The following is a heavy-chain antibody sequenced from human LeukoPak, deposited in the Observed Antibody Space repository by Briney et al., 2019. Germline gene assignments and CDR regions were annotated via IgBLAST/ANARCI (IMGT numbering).Heavy chain of an antibody. CDR3: ARDRWGTAYQFPYYYYGMDA. V-gene: IGHV3-33*01. D-gene: IGHD6-13*01. Sequence: GGSLRLSCAASGFTFSSYGMHWVRQAPGKGLEWVAVIWYDGSNKYYADSVKGRFTISRDNSKNTLYLQMNSLRAEDTAVYYCARDRWGTAYQFPYYYYGMDAWGQGTTVTVSS. CDR2: IWYDGSNK. J-gene: IGHJ6*02. CDR1: GFTFSSYG.